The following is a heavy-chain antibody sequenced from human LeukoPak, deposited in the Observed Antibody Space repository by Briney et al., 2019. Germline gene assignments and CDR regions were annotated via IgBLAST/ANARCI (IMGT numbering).Heavy chain of an antibody. J-gene: IGHJ6*03. CDR2: IYYSGST. V-gene: IGHV4-59*12. CDR1: GGSISSYY. CDR3: ARDIGDSGYDTRYYMDV. Sequence: SETLSLTYTVSGGSISSYYWSWIRQPPGKGLEWIGYIYYSGSTYYNPSLKSRVTISVDTSKNQFSLKLSSVTAADTAVYYCARDIGDSGYDTRYYMDVWGKGTTVTVSS. D-gene: IGHD5-12*01.